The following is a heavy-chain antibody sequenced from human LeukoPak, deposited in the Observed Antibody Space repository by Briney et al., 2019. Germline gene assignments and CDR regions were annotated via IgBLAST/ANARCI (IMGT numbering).Heavy chain of an antibody. CDR2: ISSSSSTI. CDR3: AGDYDILTGYQPLDY. V-gene: IGHV3-48*04. D-gene: IGHD3-9*01. J-gene: IGHJ4*02. CDR1: GFTFSNAW. Sequence: GGSLRLSCAASGFTFSNAWMNWVRQAPGKGLEWVSYISSSSSTIYYADSVKGRFTISRDNAKNSLYLQMNSLRAEDTAVYYCAGDYDILTGYQPLDYWGQGTLVTVSS.